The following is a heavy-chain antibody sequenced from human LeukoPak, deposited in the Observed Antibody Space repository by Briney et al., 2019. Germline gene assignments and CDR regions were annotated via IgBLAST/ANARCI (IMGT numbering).Heavy chain of an antibody. CDR2: ISAYNGNT. Sequence: ASVKVSCKASGYTFTSYGISWVRQAPGQGLEGMGWISAYNGNTNYAQKLQGRVTMTTDTSTSTAYMELRSLRSDDTAVYYCARGENDYYDSSGYENWFDPWGQGTLVTVSS. V-gene: IGHV1-18*01. CDR1: GYTFTSYG. CDR3: ARGENDYYDSSGYENWFDP. D-gene: IGHD3-22*01. J-gene: IGHJ5*02.